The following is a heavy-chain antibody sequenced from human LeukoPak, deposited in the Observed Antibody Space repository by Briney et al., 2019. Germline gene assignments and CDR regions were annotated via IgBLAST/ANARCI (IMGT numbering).Heavy chain of an antibody. CDR3: AVNLIGYGYGETFDI. J-gene: IGHJ3*02. CDR1: GYTFPYYW. CDR2: IYPDDSDT. V-gene: IGHV5-51*01. D-gene: IGHD5-18*01. Sequence: GESLKISCKGSGYTFPYYWIAWVRQMPGKGLEWMGIIYPDDSDTRYSPSFQGLVTISADKSISTAYLQWSSLKASDTAMYYCAVNLIGYGYGETFDIWGQGTMVTVSS.